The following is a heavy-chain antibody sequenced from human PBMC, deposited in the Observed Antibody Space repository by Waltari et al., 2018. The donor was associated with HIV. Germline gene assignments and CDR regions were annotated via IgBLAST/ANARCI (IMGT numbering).Heavy chain of an antibody. CDR1: GDSMKITRYF. J-gene: IGHJ4*02. D-gene: IGHD3-16*01. CDR3: AREDYDQFWGSPLYIFDS. Sequence: QVQLQESGPGLARSSQTLSLACSVPGDSMKITRYFGSWVRQSAGRGLEWIGRINTRGDTKYNPSLKGRVVMSIDAPRKMFFLNLTSISAADTGTYFCAREDYDQFWGSPLYIFDSWGLGTVITVSS. V-gene: IGHV4-61*02. CDR2: INTRGDT.